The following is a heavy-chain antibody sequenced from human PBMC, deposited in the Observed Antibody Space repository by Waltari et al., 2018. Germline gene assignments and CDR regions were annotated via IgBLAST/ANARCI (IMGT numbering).Heavy chain of an antibody. D-gene: IGHD5-18*01. CDR3: ARKRGYSYGWIDY. V-gene: IGHV4-34*01. CDR1: GGSFSGYY. CDR2: INHSGST. J-gene: IGHJ4*02. Sequence: QVQLQQWGAGLLKPSETLSLTCAVYGGSFSGYYWTWIRQPPGKGLEWIGEINHSGSTNYNPSLKSRVIISVDTSKNQFSLKLSSVTAADTAVYYCARKRGYSYGWIDYWGQGTLVTVSS.